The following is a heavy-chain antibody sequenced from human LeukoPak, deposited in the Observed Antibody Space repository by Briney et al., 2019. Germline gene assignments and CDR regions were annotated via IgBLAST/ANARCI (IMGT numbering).Heavy chain of an antibody. CDR2: MNPNSGNT. V-gene: IGHV1-8*01. CDR1: GYTFTSYD. D-gene: IGHD3-10*01. CDR3: ARGRGSRRGYYFNY. Sequence: ASVKVSCKASGYTFTSYDINWVRQATGQGLEWMGWMNPNSGNTGYAQKFQGRVTMTRNTSISTAYMELSSLRSEDTAVYYCARGRGSRRGYYFNYWGQGTLVTVSS. J-gene: IGHJ4*02.